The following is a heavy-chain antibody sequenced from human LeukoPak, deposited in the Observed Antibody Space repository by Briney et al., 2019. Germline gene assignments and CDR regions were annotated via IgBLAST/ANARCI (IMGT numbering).Heavy chain of an antibody. V-gene: IGHV1-18*01. CDR3: ARPHLGYRSGGSCYGAWFDP. Sequence: GASVKVSCKASGYTFTSYGISWVRQAPGQGLEWMGWISAYNGNTNYAQKLQGRVTMTTDTSTSTAYMEQRSLRSDDTTVYYCARPHLGYRSGGSCYGAWFDPWGQGTLVTVSS. CDR1: GYTFTSYG. J-gene: IGHJ5*02. D-gene: IGHD2-15*01. CDR2: ISAYNGNT.